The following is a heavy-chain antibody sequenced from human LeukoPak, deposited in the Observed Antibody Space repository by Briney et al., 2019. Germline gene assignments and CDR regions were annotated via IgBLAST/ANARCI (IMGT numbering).Heavy chain of an antibody. J-gene: IGHJ4*02. Sequence: ASVKVSCKASGGTFSSYAISWVRQAPGQGLEWMGWIIPIFGTANYAQKFQGRVTITADESTSTAYMELSSLRSEDTAVYYCARAVEWLPLFEFDYWGQGTLVTVSS. D-gene: IGHD3-3*01. CDR2: IIPIFGTA. V-gene: IGHV1-69*01. CDR3: ARAVEWLPLFEFDY. CDR1: GGTFSSYA.